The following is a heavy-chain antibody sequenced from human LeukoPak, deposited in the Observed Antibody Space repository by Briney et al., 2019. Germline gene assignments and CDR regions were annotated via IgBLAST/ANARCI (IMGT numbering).Heavy chain of an antibody. V-gene: IGHV3-7*04. J-gene: IGHJ4*02. CDR3: ARGSGHPHFDF. Sequence: GGSLRLSCAASGFXFSSYWMSWVRQAPGKGLEWMANIKQDGSEKYYVDSVKGRFTISGDNAKNSLYLQMNSLRAEDTAVYYCARGSGHPHFDFWGQGTLVTVSS. CDR1: GFXFSSYW. CDR2: IKQDGSEK. D-gene: IGHD3-10*01.